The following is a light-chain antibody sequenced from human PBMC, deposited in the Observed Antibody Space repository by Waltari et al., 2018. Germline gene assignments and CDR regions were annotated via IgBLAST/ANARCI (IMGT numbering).Light chain of an antibody. V-gene: IGLV2-14*03. Sequence: QSALTQPASVSGSPGQSITISCTGTSSDIGAYNFVSWYQKHPGKAPKVMIYDVNNRPSGVSSRFSGSKSGNTASLTISGLQAEDEAVYYCSSYTTGSTRYVFGSGTKVTVL. CDR1: SSDIGAYNF. J-gene: IGLJ1*01. CDR2: DVN. CDR3: SSYTTGSTRYV.